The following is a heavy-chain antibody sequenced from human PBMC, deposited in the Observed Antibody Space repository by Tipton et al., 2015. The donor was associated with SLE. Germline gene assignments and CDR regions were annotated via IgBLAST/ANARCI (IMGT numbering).Heavy chain of an antibody. CDR1: GGTFNSHS. D-gene: IGHD1-26*01. CDR3: ARTRSAYYFDY. CDR2: IIPIFGTA. Sequence: QSGAEVKKPGSSVKVSCKASGGTFNSHSITWVRQAPGQGLECMGTIIPIFGTANYAQKFQGRVTITADESTSTAYMELSSLRSEDTAVYYCARTRSAYYFDYWGQGTLVTVSS. V-gene: IGHV1-69*15. J-gene: IGHJ4*02.